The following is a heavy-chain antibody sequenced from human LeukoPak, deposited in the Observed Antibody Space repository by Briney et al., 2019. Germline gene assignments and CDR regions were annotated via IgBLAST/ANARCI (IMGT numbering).Heavy chain of an antibody. CDR2: IGASGGST. CDR1: GFTFSSYA. V-gene: IGHV3-23*01. CDR3: AKAEGYDILTGLDY. Sequence: GGSLSLSCAASGFTFSSYAMSWVRQAPGKGLEWVSGIGASGGSTYYADSVKGRFTISRDNSKNTLYLQMNSLRTEDTAVYYCAKAEGYDILTGLDYWGQGTLVTVSS. J-gene: IGHJ4*02. D-gene: IGHD3-9*01.